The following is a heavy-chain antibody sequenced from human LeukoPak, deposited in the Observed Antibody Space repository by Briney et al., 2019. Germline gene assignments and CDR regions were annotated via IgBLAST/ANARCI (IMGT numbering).Heavy chain of an antibody. CDR3: ASIYSYGQVDY. CDR2: ISGSGGST. J-gene: IGHJ4*02. D-gene: IGHD5-18*01. CDR1: GFTFSSYA. V-gene: IGHV3-23*01. Sequence: GGSLRLSCAASGFTFSSYAMSWVRQAPGKGLEWVSAISGSGGSTYYADSMKGRFTISRDNSKNTQYLQMNSLRAEDTAVYYCASIYSYGQVDYWGQGTLVTVSS.